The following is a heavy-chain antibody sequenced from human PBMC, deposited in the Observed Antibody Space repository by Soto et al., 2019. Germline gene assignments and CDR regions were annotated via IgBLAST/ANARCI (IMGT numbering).Heavy chain of an antibody. CDR3: ARRPWTGTTVINWFDP. CDR2: IYYSGST. CDR1: GGSISSSSYY. Sequence: PSETLSLTCTVSGGSISSSSYYWGWIRQPPGKGLEWIGSIYYSGSTYYNPSLKSRVTISVDTSKNQFSLKLSSVTAADTAVYYCARRPWTGTTVINWFDPWGQGTLVTVSS. D-gene: IGHD1-7*01. V-gene: IGHV4-39*01. J-gene: IGHJ5*02.